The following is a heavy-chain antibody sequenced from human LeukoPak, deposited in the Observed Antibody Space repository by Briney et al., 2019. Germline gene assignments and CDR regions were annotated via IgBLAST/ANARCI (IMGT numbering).Heavy chain of an antibody. V-gene: IGHV3-21*05. J-gene: IGHJ4*02. CDR3: ARDTFQPGLIDS. CDR2: INDESSDI. CDR1: GFTFSLYA. D-gene: IGHD2-2*01. Sequence: GGSLRLSCAASGFTFSLYAMNWVRQAPGKDLEGVSYINDESSDIHYAGSVRGRFTISRDDARQTLYLQLSSLRVEDTAVYYCARDTFQPGLIDSWGQGTLVTVSS.